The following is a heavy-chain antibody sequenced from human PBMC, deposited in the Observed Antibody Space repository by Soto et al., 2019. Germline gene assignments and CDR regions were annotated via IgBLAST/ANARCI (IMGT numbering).Heavy chain of an antibody. J-gene: IGHJ3*02. D-gene: IGHD6-13*01. V-gene: IGHV3-21*01. Sequence: PGGSLRLSCAASGFTFSSYSMNWVRQAPGKGLEWVSSISSSSSYIYYADSVKGRFTISRDNAKNSLYLQMNSLRAEDTAVYYCARTKEAAGTLAAFDIWGQGTMVTVSS. CDR2: ISSSSSYI. CDR3: ARTKEAAGTLAAFDI. CDR1: GFTFSSYS.